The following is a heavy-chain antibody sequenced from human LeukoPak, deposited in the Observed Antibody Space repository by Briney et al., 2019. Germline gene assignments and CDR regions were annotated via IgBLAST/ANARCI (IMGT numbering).Heavy chain of an antibody. CDR1: GGTFISYA. CDR3: ARAIETYGSGTYYFDY. D-gene: IGHD3-10*01. Sequence: SVKVSCKASGGTFISYAISWVRQAPGQGLEWMGGIIPIFGTANYAQKFQGRVTITADESTSTAYMELSSLRSEDTAVYYCARAIETYGSGTYYFDYWGQGTLVTVSS. V-gene: IGHV1-69*13. CDR2: IIPIFGTA. J-gene: IGHJ4*02.